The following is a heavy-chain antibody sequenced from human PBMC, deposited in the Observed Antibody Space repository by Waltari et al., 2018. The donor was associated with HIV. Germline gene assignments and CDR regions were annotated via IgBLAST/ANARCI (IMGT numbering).Heavy chain of an antibody. J-gene: IGHJ6*02. V-gene: IGHV4-61*02. Sequence: QVQLQESGPGLVKPSQTLSLTCTVSVGSISSGSYYWSWIRQPAGKGLEWIGRIYTSGSTNYNPSLKSRVTISVDTSKNQFSLKLSSVTAADTAVYYCARAAYYDSSGGGMDVWGQGTTVTVSS. CDR3: ARAAYYDSSGGGMDV. CDR2: IYTSGST. D-gene: IGHD3-22*01. CDR1: VGSISSGSYY.